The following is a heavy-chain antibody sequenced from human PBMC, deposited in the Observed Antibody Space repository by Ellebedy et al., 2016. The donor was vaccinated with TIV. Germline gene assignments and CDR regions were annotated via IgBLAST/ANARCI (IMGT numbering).Heavy chain of an antibody. CDR3: AREVGGGGAY. D-gene: IGHD2-21*01. Sequence: GGSLRLSXAASGFTFSNYAMSWVRQAPGKGLAWVSAIGGNGGSTYYADSVRGRFTISRDNSKSTVYLQMNSLRGEDTAVYYCAREVGGGGAYWGQGTLVTVSS. J-gene: IGHJ4*02. CDR1: GFTFSNYA. V-gene: IGHV3-23*01. CDR2: IGGNGGST.